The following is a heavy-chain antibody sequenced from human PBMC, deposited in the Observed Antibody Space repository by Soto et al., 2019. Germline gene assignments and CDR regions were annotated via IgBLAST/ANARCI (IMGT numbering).Heavy chain of an antibody. D-gene: IGHD3-22*01. CDR1: GGSISSSTYY. V-gene: IGHV4-39*01. CDR2: IYYSGST. CDR3: ARRLLYDSSAFYCIRRDNPEVEY. J-gene: IGHJ4*02. Sequence: ETLSLTCIVSGGSISSSTYYWGWIRQPPGKGLEWIGSIYYSGSTYYNPSLKSRVTISVDKSENQFSLKLSSVTAADTAVYYCARRLLYDSSAFYCIRRDNPEVEYWGRGARVTVAS.